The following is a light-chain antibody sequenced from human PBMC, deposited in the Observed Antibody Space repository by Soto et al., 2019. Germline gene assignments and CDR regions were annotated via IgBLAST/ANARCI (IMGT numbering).Light chain of an antibody. Sequence: QSVLTQPPSASGTPGQRVTISCFGSSSNIGSNYVYWYQQLPGTAPKVLIYRSNQRPSGIPDRFSGSKSGTSASLAISGLRSEDEGDYSCAAWDDSLSGDVFGTGTKVTVL. J-gene: IGLJ1*01. V-gene: IGLV1-47*01. CDR2: RSN. CDR1: SSNIGSNY. CDR3: AAWDDSLSGDV.